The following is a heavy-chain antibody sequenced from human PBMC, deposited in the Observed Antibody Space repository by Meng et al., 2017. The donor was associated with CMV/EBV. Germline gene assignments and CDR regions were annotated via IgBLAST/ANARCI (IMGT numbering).Heavy chain of an antibody. V-gene: IGHV1-8*01. J-gene: IGHJ6*02. D-gene: IGHD2-2*01. CDR2: MNPNSGNT. CDR1: GYTFTSYD. Sequence: ASVKVSCKASGYTFTSYDINWVRQATGQGLEWMGWMNPNSGNTGYAQKFQGRVTMTRNTSISTAYMELSSLRSEDTAVYYCARGPYCSSTSCYVAFVYYYYCGMDVWGQGTTVTVSS. CDR3: ARGPYCSSTSCYVAFVYYYYCGMDV.